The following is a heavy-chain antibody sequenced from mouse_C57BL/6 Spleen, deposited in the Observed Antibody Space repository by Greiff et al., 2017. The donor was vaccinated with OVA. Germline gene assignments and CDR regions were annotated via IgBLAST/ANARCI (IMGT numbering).Heavy chain of an antibody. CDR2: IDPSDSYT. Sequence: VQLQQPGAELVRPGTSVKLSCKASGYTFTSYWMHWVKQRPGQGLEWIGVIDPSDSYTNYNQKFKGKATLTVDTSSSTAYMQLSSLTSEDSAVYYCARYSNYVYAMDYWGQGTSVTVSS. D-gene: IGHD2-5*01. CDR1: GYTFTSYW. J-gene: IGHJ4*01. V-gene: IGHV1-59*01. CDR3: ARYSNYVYAMDY.